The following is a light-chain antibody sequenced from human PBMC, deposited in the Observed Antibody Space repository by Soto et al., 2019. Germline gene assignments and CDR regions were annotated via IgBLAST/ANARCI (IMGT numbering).Light chain of an antibody. J-gene: IGLJ1*01. CDR1: SIDVGSYNL. Sequence: QSALTQPASVSGSPGQSITISCTGTSIDVGSYNLVFWYQKHPGQAPKVMIYGGSKRPSGVTNRFSGSQSGNTASLTISGLQAEDEADYYCCSYAGSSTYVFGTGTKVTVL. CDR2: GGS. V-gene: IGLV2-23*01. CDR3: CSYAGSSTYV.